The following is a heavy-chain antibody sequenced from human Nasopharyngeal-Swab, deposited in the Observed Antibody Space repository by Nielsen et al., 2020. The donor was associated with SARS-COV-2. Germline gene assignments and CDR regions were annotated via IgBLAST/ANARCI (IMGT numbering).Heavy chain of an antibody. CDR3: AREGRPQHIAARSYYYCYMDV. Sequence: SVKVSCKASGGTFSSYAISWVRQAPGQGLEWMGGIIPIFGTANYAQKFQGRVTITADESTSTAYMELSSLRSEDTAVYYCAREGRPQHIAARSYYYCYMDVWGKGTTVTVSS. D-gene: IGHD6-6*01. J-gene: IGHJ6*03. CDR2: IIPIFGTA. V-gene: IGHV1-69*13. CDR1: GGTFSSYA.